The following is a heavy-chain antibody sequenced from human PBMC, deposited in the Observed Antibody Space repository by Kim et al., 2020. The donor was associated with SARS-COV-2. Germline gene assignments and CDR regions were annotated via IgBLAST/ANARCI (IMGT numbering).Heavy chain of an antibody. Sequence: GGSLRLSCAASGFTFSDYYMSWIRQAPGKGLEWVSYISSSSSYTNYADSVKGRFTISRDNAKNSLYLQMNSLRAEDTAVYYCARDSGYYDFWSGYPEDYGMDVWGQGTTVTVSS. CDR2: ISSSSSYT. CDR1: GFTFSDYY. V-gene: IGHV3-11*06. J-gene: IGHJ6*02. D-gene: IGHD3-3*01. CDR3: ARDSGYYDFWSGYPEDYGMDV.